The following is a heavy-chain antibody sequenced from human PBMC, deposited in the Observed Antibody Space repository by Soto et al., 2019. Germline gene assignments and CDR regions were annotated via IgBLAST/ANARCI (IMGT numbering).Heavy chain of an antibody. V-gene: IGHV4-59*01. D-gene: IGHD2-8*02. CDR2: IYHSGST. CDR3: ARDIGNGMPGDWYFDL. Sequence: QVQLQESGPGLMKPSETLSLTCTVSGGSIGRYYWTWIRQAPGEGLEWIGYIYHSGSTNYNPSLKSRVTLSVDTSKNLFFLNLTSVTAADTAVYYCARDIGNGMPGDWYFDLWGRGTLVTVSS. CDR1: GGSIGRYY. J-gene: IGHJ2*01.